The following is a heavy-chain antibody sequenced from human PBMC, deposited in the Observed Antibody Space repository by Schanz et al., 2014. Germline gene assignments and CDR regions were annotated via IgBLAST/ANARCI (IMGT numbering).Heavy chain of an antibody. CDR2: ISSSSSYI. CDR1: GFTFSSYG. V-gene: IGHV3-21*01. D-gene: IGHD4-17*01. CDR3: VRDTDYHFDY. Sequence: EVQLVESGGGLVKPGGSLRLSCAASGFTFSSYGMNWVRQAPGKGLEWVSYISSSSSYIYYADSMKGRFTISRDNAKNSLYLQMNSLRAEDTAVYYCVRDTDYHFDYWGQGTTVIVSP. J-gene: IGHJ4*03.